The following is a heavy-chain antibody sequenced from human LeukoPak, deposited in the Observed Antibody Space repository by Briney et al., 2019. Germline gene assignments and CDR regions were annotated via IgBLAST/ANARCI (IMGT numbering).Heavy chain of an antibody. CDR1: GFTFSSYS. Sequence: SGGSLRLSCAASGFTFSSYSLNWVRQAPGKGLEWVSSISSSSSYIYYAYSVKGRFTISRDNAKNSLYLQMNSLRAEDTAVYYCARGRTVAGTDYWGQGTLVTVSS. CDR3: ARGRTVAGTDY. J-gene: IGHJ4*02. D-gene: IGHD6-19*01. V-gene: IGHV3-21*01. CDR2: ISSSSSYI.